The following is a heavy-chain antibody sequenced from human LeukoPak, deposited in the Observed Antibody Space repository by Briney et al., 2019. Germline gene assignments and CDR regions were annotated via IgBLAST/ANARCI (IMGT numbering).Heavy chain of an antibody. CDR1: GFTVSSNY. CDR3: AREIDY. CDR2: IYSGGST. Sequence: GGSLRLSCAASGFTVSSNYMSWVRQAPGKGLEWVSVIYSGGSTYYADSAKGRFTISRDNSKNTLYQMNSLRAEDTAVYYCAREIDYWGQGTLVTVSS. J-gene: IGHJ4*02. V-gene: IGHV3-66*01.